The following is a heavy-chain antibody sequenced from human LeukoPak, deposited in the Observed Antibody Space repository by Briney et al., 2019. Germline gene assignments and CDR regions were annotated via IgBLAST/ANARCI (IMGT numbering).Heavy chain of an antibody. CDR1: GFTFSSYE. Sequence: PGGSLRLSCAASGFTFSSYEMNWVRQAPGKGLEWVSYISSSGSTIYYADSVKGRFTISRDNAKNSLYLQMNSLRAEDTAVYYCARGPITMVRGVIPKRNWFDPWGQGTLVTVSS. D-gene: IGHD3-10*01. CDR2: ISSSGSTI. J-gene: IGHJ5*02. CDR3: ARGPITMVRGVIPKRNWFDP. V-gene: IGHV3-48*03.